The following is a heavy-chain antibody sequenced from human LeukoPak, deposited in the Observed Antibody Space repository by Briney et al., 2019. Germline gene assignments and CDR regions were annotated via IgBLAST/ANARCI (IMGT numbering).Heavy chain of an antibody. CDR2: ISSSSSYI. CDR1: GFTFSSYS. V-gene: IGHV3-21*01. Sequence: GGSLRLSCAASGFTFSSYSMNWVRQAPGKGLEWVSSISSSSSYIFYADSVKGRFTISRDNAKNSLYLQMNSLSAEDTAVYYCARVGDSGYCSSTSCYTDYWGQGTLVTVSS. CDR3: ARVGDSGYCSSTSCYTDY. J-gene: IGHJ4*02. D-gene: IGHD2-2*02.